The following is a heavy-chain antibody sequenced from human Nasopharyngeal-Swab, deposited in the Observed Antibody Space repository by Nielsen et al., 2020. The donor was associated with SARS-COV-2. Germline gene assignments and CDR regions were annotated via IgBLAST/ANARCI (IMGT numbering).Heavy chain of an antibody. Sequence: GGSLRLSCAASGFTFSSYGMHWVRQAPGKGLGWVAVIWYDGSNKYYADSVKGRFTISRDNSKNTLYLQMNSLRAEDTAVYYCARDWYSSSSDHYYYGMDVWGQGTTVTVSS. D-gene: IGHD6-6*01. CDR1: GFTFSSYG. V-gene: IGHV3-33*01. CDR2: IWYDGSNK. J-gene: IGHJ6*02. CDR3: ARDWYSSSSDHYYYGMDV.